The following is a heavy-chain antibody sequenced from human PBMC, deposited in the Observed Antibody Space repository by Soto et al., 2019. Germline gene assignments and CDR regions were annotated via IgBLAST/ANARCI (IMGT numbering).Heavy chain of an antibody. J-gene: IGHJ4*02. CDR3: ARVERGITIFAVVIPPFDY. V-gene: IGHV3-11*01. D-gene: IGHD3-3*01. CDR2: ISSSGSTI. CDR1: GFTFSDYY. Sequence: QVQLVESGGGLVKPGGSLRLSCAASGFTFSDYYMSWLRQAPGKGLEWVSYISSSGSTIYYADSVKGRFTISRDNAKNSLYLQMNSLRAEDTAVYYCARVERGITIFAVVIPPFDYWGQGTLVTVSS.